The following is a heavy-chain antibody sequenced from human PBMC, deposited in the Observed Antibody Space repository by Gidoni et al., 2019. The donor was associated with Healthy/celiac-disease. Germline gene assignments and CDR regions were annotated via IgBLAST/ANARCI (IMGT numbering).Heavy chain of an antibody. CDR1: GFTFRCYR. CDR3: ARAQDDYVSGLPSFDY. CDR2: ISSSSSTR. V-gene: IGHV3-48*01. D-gene: IGHD3-16*01. Sequence: EVQLVVSVGGLVQPGGSRRLSCAASGFTFRCYRMNCVRQAPGKGLEWVSYISSSSSTRYYADAVKGRFNISRDNAKNLLYLQMKSLRAEDTAVYYCARAQDDYVSGLPSFDYWGQGTLVTVSS. J-gene: IGHJ4*02.